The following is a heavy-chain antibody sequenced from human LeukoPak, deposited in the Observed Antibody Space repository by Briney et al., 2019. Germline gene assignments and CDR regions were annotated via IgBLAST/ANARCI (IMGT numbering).Heavy chain of an antibody. CDR1: GYTFTNYY. CDR2: INPSGSST. V-gene: IGHV1-46*01. D-gene: IGHD6-19*01. J-gene: IGHJ6*02. CDR3: ARDSIAVAQAPYYYYGMDV. Sequence: ASVKVSCKTFGYTFTNYYMHWVRQAPGQGLEWMGIINPSGSSTTYAQKFQGRVTMTRDTSTSTAYMELRSLRSDDTAVYYCARDSIAVAQAPYYYYGMDVWGQGTTVTVSS.